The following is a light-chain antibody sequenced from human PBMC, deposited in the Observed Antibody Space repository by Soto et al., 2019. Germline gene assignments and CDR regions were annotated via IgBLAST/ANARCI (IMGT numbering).Light chain of an antibody. Sequence: EIVLTQSPATLSSFPGDRVTLSCRASQYINTRLAWYQHRPGQAPRLLIYQTSNRAAGVPARFSGSGSGTDFTLTISDVEPEDFAVYYCHQRQSWPRTFGQGTKVDIK. CDR2: QTS. CDR3: HQRQSWPRT. J-gene: IGKJ1*01. CDR1: QYINTR. V-gene: IGKV3-11*01.